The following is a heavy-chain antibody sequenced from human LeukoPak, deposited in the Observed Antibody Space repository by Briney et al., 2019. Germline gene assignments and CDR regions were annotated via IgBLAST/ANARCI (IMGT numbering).Heavy chain of an antibody. CDR3: AKGRSGWYVFDY. V-gene: IGHV3-23*01. Sequence: PGESLRLSCAASGFTFSDYAMSWVRQAPGKGLEWVSAISGGGSNTYYADSVKGRFTITRDNSKNTLYLQMNGLAAEDTAIYYCAKGRSGWYVFDYWGQGTLVTVSS. CDR1: GFTFSDYA. CDR2: ISGGGSNT. J-gene: IGHJ4*02. D-gene: IGHD6-19*01.